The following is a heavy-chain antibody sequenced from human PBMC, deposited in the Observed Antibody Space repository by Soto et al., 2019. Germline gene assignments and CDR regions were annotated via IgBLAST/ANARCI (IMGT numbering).Heavy chain of an antibody. Sequence: SETLSLTCTVSGGSISSSSYYWGWIRQPPGKGLEWIGSIYYSGSTYYNPSLKSRVTISVDTSKNQFSLKLSSVTAADTAVYYCARQVIVVVTPTTYFDYWGQGTLVTVSS. J-gene: IGHJ4*02. D-gene: IGHD3-22*01. CDR2: IYYSGST. CDR1: GGSISSSSYY. CDR3: ARQVIVVVTPTTYFDY. V-gene: IGHV4-39*01.